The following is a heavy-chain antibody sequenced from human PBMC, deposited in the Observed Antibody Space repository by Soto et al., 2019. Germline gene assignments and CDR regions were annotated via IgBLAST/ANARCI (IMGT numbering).Heavy chain of an antibody. Sequence: PSETLSLTCTVSGGSISADYWSWIRQPPGKGLEWIGHIHYTGSTSYNPSLKSRLTISVDTSKSQFSLKLTSVTAADTAVYYCAREGRYTSGRFQSDNTYRMDAWGQGSTVT. CDR2: IHYTGST. D-gene: IGHD6-19*01. J-gene: IGHJ6*02. V-gene: IGHV4-59*01. CDR3: AREGRYTSGRFQSDNTYRMDA. CDR1: GGSISADY.